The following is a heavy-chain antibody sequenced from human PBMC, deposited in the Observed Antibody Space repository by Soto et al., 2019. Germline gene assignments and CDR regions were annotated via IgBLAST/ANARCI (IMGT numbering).Heavy chain of an antibody. Sequence: PSETLSLTCTVSGGSISSYYWGWIRQPPGKGLEWIGNIYYSGSTYYNPSLKSRVTISVDTSKNQFSLKLSSVTAADTAVYYCARRRYGSSWRDYWGQGTLVTVSS. CDR2: IYYSGST. V-gene: IGHV4-39*01. J-gene: IGHJ4*02. D-gene: IGHD6-13*01. CDR3: ARRRYGSSWRDY. CDR1: GGSISSYY.